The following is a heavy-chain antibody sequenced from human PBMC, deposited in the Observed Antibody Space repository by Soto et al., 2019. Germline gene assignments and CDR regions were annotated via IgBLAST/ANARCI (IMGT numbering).Heavy chain of an antibody. CDR2: ISSSSSYI. Sequence: TGGSLRLSCAASGFTFSSYSMNWVRQAPGKGLEWVSSISSSSSYIYYADSVKGRFTISRDNAKNSLYLQMNSLRAEDTAVYYCAGVSSSWYVFDYWGQGTLVTVSS. V-gene: IGHV3-21*01. CDR1: GFTFSSYS. J-gene: IGHJ4*02. CDR3: AGVSSSWYVFDY. D-gene: IGHD6-13*01.